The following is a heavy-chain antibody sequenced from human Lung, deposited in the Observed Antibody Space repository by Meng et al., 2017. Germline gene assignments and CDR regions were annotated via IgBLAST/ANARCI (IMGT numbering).Heavy chain of an antibody. J-gene: IGHJ4*02. CDR2: IYHSGRT. V-gene: IGHV4-4*02. CDR1: GRFCSSRHW. Sequence: VPLNAWAPARAMPSANLFITFSFSGRFCSSRHWWSWVRQPPGKGLEWIGEIYHSGRTNSTPSLKSRVTISVDQSKNQFSLKLSSVTAADTAVYYCARRGLWLDPQNFDYWGQGTLVTVSS. CDR3: ARRGLWLDPQNFDY. D-gene: IGHD6-19*01.